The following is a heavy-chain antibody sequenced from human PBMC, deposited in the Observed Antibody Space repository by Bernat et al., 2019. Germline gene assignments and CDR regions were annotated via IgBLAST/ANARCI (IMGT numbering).Heavy chain of an antibody. CDR3: ARDLPYCSGGSCYHTLGEYFDY. D-gene: IGHD2-15*01. CDR1: GFTFSSYG. Sequence: QVQLVESGGGVVQPGRSLRLSCAASGFTFSSYGMHWVRQAPGKGLEWVAVIWYDGSNKYYADSVKGRFTISRDNSKNTLYLQMNSLRAEDTAVYYCARDLPYCSGGSCYHTLGEYFDYWGQGTLVTVSS. J-gene: IGHJ4*02. V-gene: IGHV3-33*01. CDR2: IWYDGSNK.